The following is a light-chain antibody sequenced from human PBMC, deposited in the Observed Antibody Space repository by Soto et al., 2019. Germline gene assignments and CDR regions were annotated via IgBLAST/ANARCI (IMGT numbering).Light chain of an antibody. CDR3: QHYGSPP. Sequence: EVVFTQAPGTLSLSPGERATLSCRASQSISSSYLAWYQQKPGQPPRLLIYAASSRATGIPDNFSGSGSGTDFTLTISTLEPDDFAVYYCQHYGSPPFGGGTKV. V-gene: IGKV3-20*01. CDR2: AAS. J-gene: IGKJ4*01. CDR1: QSISSSY.